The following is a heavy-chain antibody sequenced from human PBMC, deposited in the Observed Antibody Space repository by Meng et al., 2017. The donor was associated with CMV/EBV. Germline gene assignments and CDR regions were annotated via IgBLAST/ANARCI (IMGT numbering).Heavy chain of an antibody. D-gene: IGHD2-2*02. CDR2: ISSSSSYI. CDR1: GFTFSSYS. J-gene: IGHJ6*02. V-gene: IGHV3-21*01. CDR3: ARGVVVPAAIRTHYYYYYGMDV. Sequence: GESLKISCAASGFTFSSYSMNWVRQAPGKGLEWVSSISSSSSYIYYADSVKGRFTISRDNAKNSLYLQMNSLRAEDTAVYYCARGVVVPAAIRTHYYYYYGMDVWGQGTTVTVSS.